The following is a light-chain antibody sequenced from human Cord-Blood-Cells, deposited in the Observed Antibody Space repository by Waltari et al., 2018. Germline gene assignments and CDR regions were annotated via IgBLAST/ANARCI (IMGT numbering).Light chain of an antibody. J-gene: IGKJ2*01. CDR2: DAS. Sequence: DIQMTQSPSSLSASVGDRVTITCQASQDISIYLTWYQQKPVKAPKLLIYDASNLETGVPSRFSGSGSGTDFTFTISSLQPEDIATYYCQQYDNLPYTFGQGTKLEIK. V-gene: IGKV1-33*01. CDR3: QQYDNLPYT. CDR1: QDISIY.